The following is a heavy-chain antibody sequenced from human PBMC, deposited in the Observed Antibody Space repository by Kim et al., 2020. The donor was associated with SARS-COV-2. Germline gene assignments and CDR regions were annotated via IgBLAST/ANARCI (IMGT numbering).Heavy chain of an antibody. D-gene: IGHD3-3*02. CDR1: GGTFSNFG. J-gene: IGHJ6*02. CDR3: ARWEVAFFYGLAV. CDR2: IIPMFGSA. Sequence: SVKVSCKASGGTFSNFGIIWVRQAPGQGLEWMGGIIPMFGSATYAQKFLGRVTITADESTSTAYLEVNNLRSDDTSVYYCARWEVAFFYGLAVWGQGTT. V-gene: IGHV1-69*13.